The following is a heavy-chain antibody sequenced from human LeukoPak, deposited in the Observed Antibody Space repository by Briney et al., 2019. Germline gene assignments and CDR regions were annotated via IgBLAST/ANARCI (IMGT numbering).Heavy chain of an antibody. D-gene: IGHD3-10*01. CDR3: ARRGGYYGSGSYPYYYYYYMDV. CDR2: IYYSGTT. V-gene: IGHV4-39*01. J-gene: IGHJ6*03. Sequence: SETLSLTCTVSGGSISSSSYYWGWIRQPPGKGLEWIGSIYYSGTTYYNPSLKSRVTISVDTSKKQFSLKLSSVTAADTAVYYCARRGGYYGSGSYPYYYYYYMDVWGKGTTVTISS. CDR1: GGSISSSSYY.